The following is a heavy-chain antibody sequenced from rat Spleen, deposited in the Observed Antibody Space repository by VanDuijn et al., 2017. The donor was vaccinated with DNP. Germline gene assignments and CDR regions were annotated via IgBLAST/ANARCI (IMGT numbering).Heavy chain of an antibody. CDR3: VTRGKYGGYDY. J-gene: IGHJ2*01. D-gene: IGHD1-11*01. Sequence: EVQLVESGGGLVQPGRSLKLSCAASGFTFSDYNMAWVRQAPKKGLEWVATIIYDGSHTFYRDSVQGRLTISRDNAKTTLYLQMDSLRSEDTATYYCVTRGKYGGYDYWGQGVMVTVSS. CDR2: IIYDGSHT. CDR1: GFTFSDYN. V-gene: IGHV5S10*01.